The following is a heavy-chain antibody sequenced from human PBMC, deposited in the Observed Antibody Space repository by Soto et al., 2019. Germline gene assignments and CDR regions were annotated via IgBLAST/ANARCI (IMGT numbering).Heavy chain of an antibody. V-gene: IGHV5-51*01. Sequence: GESLKISCKGSGYSFTSYWIGWERQMPGKGLEWMGIIYPGDSDTRYSPSFQGQVTISADKSISTAYLQWSSLKASDTAMYYCATFRSGYSYYYYGMDVWGQGTTVTVSS. CDR1: GYSFTSYW. D-gene: IGHD5-12*01. CDR3: ATFRSGYSYYYYGMDV. J-gene: IGHJ6*02. CDR2: IYPGDSDT.